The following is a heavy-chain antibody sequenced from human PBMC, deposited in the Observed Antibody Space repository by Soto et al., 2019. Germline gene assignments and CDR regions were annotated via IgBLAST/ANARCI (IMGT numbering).Heavy chain of an antibody. CDR3: ARDYGYSYGAYYYYYGMDV. CDR1: GGSVSSGSYY. J-gene: IGHJ6*02. V-gene: IGHV4-61*01. D-gene: IGHD5-18*01. CDR2: IYYSGST. Sequence: QVQLQESGPGLVKPSETLSLTCTVSGGSVSSGSYYWSWIRQPPGKGLEWIGYIYYSGSTNYNPSLTSRVTISVDTSKNQFSLKLSSVTPADTAVYYCARDYGYSYGAYYYYYGMDVWGQGTTVTVPS.